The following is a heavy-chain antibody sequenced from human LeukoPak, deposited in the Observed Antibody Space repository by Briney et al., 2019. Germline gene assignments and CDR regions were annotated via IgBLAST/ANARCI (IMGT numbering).Heavy chain of an antibody. CDR3: ARVQYCGGDCFPSNWFDP. V-gene: IGHV4-61*02. CDR2: IYTSGGT. Sequence: SETLSLTCTVSGGSISSGSYYWSWIRQPAGKGLEWIGRIYTSGGTNYNPSLKSRVTISVDTSKNQFSLKLSSVTAADTAVYYCARVQYCGGDCFPSNWFDPWGQGTLVTVSS. CDR1: GGSISSGSYY. J-gene: IGHJ5*02. D-gene: IGHD2-21*01.